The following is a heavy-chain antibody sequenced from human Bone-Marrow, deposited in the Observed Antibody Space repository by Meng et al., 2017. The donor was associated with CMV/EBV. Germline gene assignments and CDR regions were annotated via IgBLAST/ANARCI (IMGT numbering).Heavy chain of an antibody. CDR1: GFTFSSYA. CDR2: IKSKTDGGTT. V-gene: IGHV3-15*01. Sequence: GGSLRLSCAASGFTFSSYAMSWVRQAPGKGLEWVGRIKSKTDGGTTDYAAPVKGRFTISRDDSKNTLYLQMNSLKTEDTAVYYCNVERLRFYYYGMDVWGQGTTVTVSS. J-gene: IGHJ6*02. D-gene: IGHD1-1*01. CDR3: NVERLRFYYYGMDV.